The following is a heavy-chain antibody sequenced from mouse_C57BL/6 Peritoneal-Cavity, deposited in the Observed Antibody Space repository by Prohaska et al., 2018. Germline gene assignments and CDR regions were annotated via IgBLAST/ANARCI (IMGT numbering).Heavy chain of an antibody. D-gene: IGHD1-1*01. V-gene: IGHV1-61*01. J-gene: IGHJ2*01. CDR2: IYPSDSET. Sequence: QVQLQQPGAELVMPGASVKLSCKASGYTFTSYWMDWVKQRPGQGLEWIGNIYPSDSETHYNQKFKDKATLTVDKSSSTAYMQLSSLTSEDSAVYYCARDYDFDYWGQGTTLTVSS. CDR3: ARDYDFDY. CDR1: GYTFTSYW.